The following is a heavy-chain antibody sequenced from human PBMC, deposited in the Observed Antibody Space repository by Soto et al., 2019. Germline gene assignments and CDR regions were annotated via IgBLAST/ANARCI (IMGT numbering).Heavy chain of an antibody. J-gene: IGHJ2*01. CDR3: ARGMGRYFDL. D-gene: IGHD2-8*01. CDR2: ISASGRT. CDR1: GECSSSCY. V-gene: IGHV4-4*07. Sequence: SETLSLKCTVCGECSSSCYWSWIRQPAGKGLESLGRISASGRTNYNPSLQSRVAMSLDTSKNEFSLRLTSLTATDTAVYFCARGMGRYFDLWGRGTLVTVSS.